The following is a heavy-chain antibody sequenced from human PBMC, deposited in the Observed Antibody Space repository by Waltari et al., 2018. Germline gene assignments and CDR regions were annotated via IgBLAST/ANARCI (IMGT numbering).Heavy chain of an antibody. Sequence: QVQLQESGPGLVKSSETLSHTCTVSGVSVMGYFWNWIRQAPGKGPEWIGYIRHTGDTKQNPSLKSRVTMSVDTSRNDFSLRLSSVTAADTAVYYCALWESGWRAFRFWGQGTLGTVSS. D-gene: IGHD6-19*01. J-gene: IGHJ4*03. CDR2: IRHTGDT. CDR1: GVSVMGYF. CDR3: ALWESGWRAFRF. V-gene: IGHV4-59*08.